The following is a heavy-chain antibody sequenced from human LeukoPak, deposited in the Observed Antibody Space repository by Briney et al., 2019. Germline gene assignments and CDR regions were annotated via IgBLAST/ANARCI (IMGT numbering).Heavy chain of an antibody. CDR2: IYYSGST. Sequence: SETLSLTCTVSGGSISSYYWSWIRQPPGKGLEWIGYIYYSGSTNYNPSLKSRVTISVDTSKNQFSLKLSSVTAADTAVYYCARGDYFDYWGQGTLVTVSS. CDR1: GGSISSYY. V-gene: IGHV4-59*08. CDR3: ARGDYFDY. J-gene: IGHJ4*02.